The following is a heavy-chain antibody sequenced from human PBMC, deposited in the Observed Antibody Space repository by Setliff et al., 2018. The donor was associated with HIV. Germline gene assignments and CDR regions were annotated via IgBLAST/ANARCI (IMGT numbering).Heavy chain of an antibody. V-gene: IGHV4-39*01. CDR2: IHRSGAA. CDR1: GGSINIGKTF. CDR3: SRLTRTSSTSYKGRFDP. D-gene: IGHD6-13*01. Sequence: LSLTCTVSGGSINIGKTFWGWIRQPPGKGLEWIGSIHRSGAAYYNPSLKSRVSISVDTSKNQFSLSLSSVTAADTAVYFCSRLTRTSSTSYKGRFDPWGLGTLVTVSS. J-gene: IGHJ5*02.